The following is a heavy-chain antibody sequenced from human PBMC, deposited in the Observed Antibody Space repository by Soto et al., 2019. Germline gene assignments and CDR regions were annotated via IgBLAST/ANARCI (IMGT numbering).Heavy chain of an antibody. CDR2: ISGSGGST. CDR3: AKGRVLLWFGELFRASGFDY. D-gene: IGHD3-10*01. Sequence: EVQLLESGGGLVQPGGSLRLSCAASGFTFSSYAMSWVRQAPGKGLEWVSAISGSGGSTYYAVSVKGRFTISRDNSKNTLYLQMNSLRAEDTAVYYCAKGRVLLWFGELFRASGFDYWGQGTLVTVSS. V-gene: IGHV3-23*01. CDR1: GFTFSSYA. J-gene: IGHJ4*02.